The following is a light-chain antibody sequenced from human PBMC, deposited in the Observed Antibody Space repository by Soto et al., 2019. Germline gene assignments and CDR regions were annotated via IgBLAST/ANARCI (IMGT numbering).Light chain of an antibody. CDR2: GAS. Sequence: AIRMTQSPSSLSASTGDRVTITCRASQGINSYLAWYQQKPGTAPKLLIYGASTLQSGVPSRFSGSGSGTDFTLTIRSLQSEDFATYYCQQYESYPVTFGPGTQLEVK. CDR3: QQYESYPVT. J-gene: IGKJ2*01. CDR1: QGINSY. V-gene: IGKV1-8*01.